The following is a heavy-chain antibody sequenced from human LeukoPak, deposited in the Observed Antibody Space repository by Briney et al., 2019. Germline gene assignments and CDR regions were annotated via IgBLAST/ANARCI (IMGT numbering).Heavy chain of an antibody. V-gene: IGHV3-23*01. CDR3: AKDPYRVIVATGNYLDP. D-gene: IGHD2-21*01. CDR1: GFTFSSYT. J-gene: IGHJ5*02. Sequence: PGGSLRLSCAASGFTFSSYTMSWVRQAPGKGLEWVSTITTSDGNTYYADSVKGRFTVSRDNSKNTLYLQMNSLRAEDTAVYYCAKDPYRVIVATGNYLDPWGQGTLVTVSS. CDR2: ITTSDGNT.